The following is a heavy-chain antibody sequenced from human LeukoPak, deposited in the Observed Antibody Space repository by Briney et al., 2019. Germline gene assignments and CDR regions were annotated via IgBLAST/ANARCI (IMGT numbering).Heavy chain of an antibody. CDR3: ARECSSTTCYTRSFDP. J-gene: IGHJ5*02. D-gene: IGHD2-2*02. CDR1: GGSISSHY. CDR2: IYYSGST. V-gene: IGHV4-59*11. Sequence: SETLSLTCTVSGGSISSHYWSWIRQPPGKGLEWIGYIYYSGSTYYNPSLRSRATISGDTSKNQFSLSLSSVTAADTAVYYCARECSSTTCYTRSFDPWGQGTLVTVSS.